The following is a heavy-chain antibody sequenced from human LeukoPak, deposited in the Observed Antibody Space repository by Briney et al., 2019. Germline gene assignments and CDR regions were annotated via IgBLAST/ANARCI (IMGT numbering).Heavy chain of an antibody. CDR3: AKVEIRSVTTYYFDY. D-gene: IGHD4-17*01. CDR1: GFTFSSYA. V-gene: IGHV3-23*01. J-gene: IGHJ4*02. CDR2: ISDSGGST. Sequence: GGSLRLSCAASGFTFSSYAMSWVRQAPGKGLEWVSTISDSGGSTYYADSVKGRFTISRDNSKNTLYLQMNSLRGEDTAVYYCAKVEIRSVTTYYFDYWGQGTLVTVSS.